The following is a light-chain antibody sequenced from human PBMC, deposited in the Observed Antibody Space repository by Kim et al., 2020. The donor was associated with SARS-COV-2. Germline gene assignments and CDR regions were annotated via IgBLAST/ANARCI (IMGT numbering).Light chain of an antibody. CDR1: SLRSYY. V-gene: IGLV3-19*01. CDR3: NSRDRRYNVV. Sequence: SELTQDPAVSVALGQTVRITCQGDSLRSYYATWYQQNPGQAPIIVIYGKNIRPSGIPDRFSGSSSGNTASLTITGTQAGDEDDYYCNSRDRRYNVVFGGGNQLSVL. CDR2: GKN. J-gene: IGLJ2*01.